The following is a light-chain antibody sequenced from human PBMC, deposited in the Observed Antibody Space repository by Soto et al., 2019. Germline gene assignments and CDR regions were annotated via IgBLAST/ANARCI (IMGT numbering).Light chain of an antibody. CDR1: QSVSSSY. CDR3: QQSNVWPPVT. V-gene: IGKV3D-20*02. CDR2: GAY. Sequence: ELVLTQSPGTLSLSPGDSATLSCRASQSVSSSYLAWYQQKPGQAPRLRIYGAYSRATGIPDRFSGSGSGTDFTLTISSLEPEDAAVYYCQQSNVWPPVTCGQGTRLEIK. J-gene: IGKJ5*01.